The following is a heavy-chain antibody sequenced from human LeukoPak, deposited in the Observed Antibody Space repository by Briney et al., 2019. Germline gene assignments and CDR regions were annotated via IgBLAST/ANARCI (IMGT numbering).Heavy chain of an antibody. CDR3: ARDAEGIVVVPAAESSYWYFDL. Sequence: GGSLRLSCAASGFTFSSYSMNWVRQAPGKGLEWVSSISSSSSYIYYADSVKGRFTISRDNAKNSLYLQMNSLRAEDTAVYYCARDAEGIVVVPAAESSYWYFDLWGRGTLVTVSS. V-gene: IGHV3-21*01. J-gene: IGHJ2*01. D-gene: IGHD2-2*01. CDR2: ISSSSSYI. CDR1: GFTFSSYS.